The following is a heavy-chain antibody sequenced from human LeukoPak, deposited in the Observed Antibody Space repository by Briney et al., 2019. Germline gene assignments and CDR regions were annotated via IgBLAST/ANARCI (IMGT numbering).Heavy chain of an antibody. Sequence: GGSLRLSCAASGFTFSRYEMNWVRQAPGKGLEWVSYIVGGSSDRTYYADSVKGRFTISRENAKDSLYLKMNSLRAEDTAVYYCAREMYGSGLYYFDYWGQGTLVTVSS. D-gene: IGHD3-10*01. V-gene: IGHV3-48*03. CDR2: IVGGSSDRT. CDR1: GFTFSRYE. CDR3: AREMYGSGLYYFDY. J-gene: IGHJ4*02.